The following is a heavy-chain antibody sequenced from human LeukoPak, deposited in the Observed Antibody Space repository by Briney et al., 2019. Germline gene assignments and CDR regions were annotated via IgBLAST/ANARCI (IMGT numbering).Heavy chain of an antibody. CDR2: IYYSGST. J-gene: IGHJ4*02. CDR3: ASGYSTTLDF. D-gene: IGHD6-13*01. CDR1: GDSISPLY. V-gene: IGHV4-59*08. Sequence: SETLSLTCTVSGDSISPLYWGWIRQPPGKGLEFIGYIYYSGSTNYSPSLKSRVSLSVDTSKNQFSLRLSSVTAADTAVYYCASGYSTTLDFWGQGTLVTVSS.